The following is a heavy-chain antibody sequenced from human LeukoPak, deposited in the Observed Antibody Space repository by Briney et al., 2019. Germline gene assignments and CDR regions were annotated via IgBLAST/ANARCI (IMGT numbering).Heavy chain of an antibody. CDR3: ANSPCGGDCYSATPKYYFDY. Sequence: GGSLRLSCAASGFTFSSYSMNWVRQAPGKGLDWVSSISSSSRYIYYADSVKGRFTISRDNAKHSLYLQMNSLRAEDTAVYYCANSPCGGDCYSATPKYYFDYWGQGTLVTVSS. CDR1: GFTFSSYS. V-gene: IGHV3-21*04. D-gene: IGHD2-21*02. J-gene: IGHJ4*02. CDR2: ISSSSRYI.